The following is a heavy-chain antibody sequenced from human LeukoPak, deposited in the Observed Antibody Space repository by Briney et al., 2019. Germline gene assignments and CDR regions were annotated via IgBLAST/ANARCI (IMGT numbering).Heavy chain of an antibody. V-gene: IGHV3-23*01. CDR3: AKDPSLLWFGELLYEIDY. J-gene: IGHJ4*02. Sequence: SVKGRFTISRDNSKNTLYLQMNSLRAEDTAVYYCAKDPSLLWFGELLYEIDYWGQGTLVTVSS. D-gene: IGHD3-10*01.